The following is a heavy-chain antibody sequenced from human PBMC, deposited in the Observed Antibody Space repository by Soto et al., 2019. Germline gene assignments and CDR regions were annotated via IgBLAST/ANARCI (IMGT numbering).Heavy chain of an antibody. V-gene: IGHV1-2*02. CDR2: INPNSGDT. D-gene: IGHD6-6*01. J-gene: IGHJ5*02. CDR1: GYTFTGDY. Sequence: GASVKVSCKASGYTFTGDYIHWVRQAPGQGLEWMGWINPNSGDTNYAQKFQGRVTMTRDKSISTAYMELSRLTSDDTAVFYCAREFTSSSAWFDPWGQGTLVTVSS. CDR3: AREFTSSSAWFDP.